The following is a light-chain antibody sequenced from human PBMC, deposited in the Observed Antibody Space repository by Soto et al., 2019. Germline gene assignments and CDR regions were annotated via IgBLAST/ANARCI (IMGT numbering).Light chain of an antibody. J-gene: IGKJ4*01. V-gene: IGKV3-20*01. CDR3: QQYGSSPLT. CDR1: QSVSSSY. Sequence: IVLTQSPGTLSLSPGERATLSCRASQSVSSSYLAWYQQKPGQAPKVLIYRASSRATGIPDRFSGSGSGTDFTLTISRLEPEDSAVYYCQQYGSSPLTFGGGTKVDIK. CDR2: RAS.